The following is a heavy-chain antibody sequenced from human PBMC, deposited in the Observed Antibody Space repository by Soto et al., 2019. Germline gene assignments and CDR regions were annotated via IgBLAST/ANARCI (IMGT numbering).Heavy chain of an antibody. D-gene: IGHD3-3*01. CDR2: IWYDGSNK. V-gene: IGHV3-33*01. Sequence: GGSLRLSCAASGFTFSSYGMHWVRQAPGKGLEWVAVIWYDGSNKYYADSVKGRFTISRDNSKNTLYLQMNSLRAEDTAVYYCARGERFLEWSHRFDPWGQGTLVTVSS. CDR1: GFTFSSYG. J-gene: IGHJ5*02. CDR3: ARGERFLEWSHRFDP.